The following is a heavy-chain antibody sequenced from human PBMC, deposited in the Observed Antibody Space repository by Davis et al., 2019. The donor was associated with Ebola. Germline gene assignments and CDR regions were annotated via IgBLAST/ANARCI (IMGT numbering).Heavy chain of an antibody. CDR2: FDPEDGET. J-gene: IGHJ4*02. D-gene: IGHD4-17*01. Sequence: AASVKVSYKVSGYTLTDLSMHWVRQAPGKGLEWMGGFDPEDGETIYAQKFQGRVTMTEDTSTDTAYMELSSLRSEDTAVYYGATGVKSDGAFDYWGQGTLVTVSS. CDR3: ATGVKSDGAFDY. CDR1: GYTLTDLS. V-gene: IGHV1-24*01.